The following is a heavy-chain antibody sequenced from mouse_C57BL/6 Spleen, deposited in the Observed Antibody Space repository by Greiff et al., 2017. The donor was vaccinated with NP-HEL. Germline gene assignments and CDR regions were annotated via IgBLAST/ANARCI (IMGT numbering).Heavy chain of an antibody. D-gene: IGHD1-1*02. CDR1: GYTFTSYW. V-gene: IGHV1-55*01. Sequence: QVQLQQPGAELVKPGASVKMSCKASGYTFTSYWITWVKQRPGQGLEWLGDIYPGSGSTNYNEKFKSKATLTVDTSSSTAYMQLSSLTSEDSAVYYCARGGRYYYAMDYWGQGTSVTVSS. CDR3: ARGGRYYYAMDY. J-gene: IGHJ4*01. CDR2: IYPGSGST.